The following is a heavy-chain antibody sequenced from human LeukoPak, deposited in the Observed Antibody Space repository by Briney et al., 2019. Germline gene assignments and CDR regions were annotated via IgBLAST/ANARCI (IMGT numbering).Heavy chain of an antibody. CDR1: GFPLSTTGVG. CDR3: AHRRDSRSGWPFDY. D-gene: IGHD6-19*01. Sequence: SGPTLVNPTQTLTLTCTFSGFPLSTTGVGVGWIRQPPGKALEWLALIYWDDDKRFSPSLKSRLTITQDTSRNQVVLTMTNMDPVDTATYYCAHRRDSRSGWPFDYWGQGTLVTVSS. V-gene: IGHV2-5*02. CDR2: IYWDDDK. J-gene: IGHJ4*02.